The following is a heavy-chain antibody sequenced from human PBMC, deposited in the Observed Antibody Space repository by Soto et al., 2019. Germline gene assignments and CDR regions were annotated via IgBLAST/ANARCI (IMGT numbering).Heavy chain of an antibody. Sequence: PGGSLRLSCAASGFRFSDYSMNWVRQAPGRGLEWVSYISSSSFTIHYADSVEGRFAISRDNAKNSLYLQMNSLRAEDTAVYYCAKALPKVPAAMPLYYYYYYMDFWGKGTTVTVSS. CDR3: AKALPKVPAAMPLYYYYYYMDF. CDR1: GFRFSDYS. CDR2: ISSSSFTI. D-gene: IGHD2-2*01. V-gene: IGHV3-48*01. J-gene: IGHJ6*03.